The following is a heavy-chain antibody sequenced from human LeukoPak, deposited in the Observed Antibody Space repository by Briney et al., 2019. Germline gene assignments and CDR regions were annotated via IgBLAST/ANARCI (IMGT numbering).Heavy chain of an antibody. Sequence: PGGSLRLSCAASRFTFSSYAMSWVRQAPGKGLEWVSAISGSGGSTYYADSVKGRFTISRDNSKNTLYLQMNSLRAEDTAVYYCAKAHTGMIVVVILDYWGQGTLVTVSS. CDR1: RFTFSSYA. CDR2: ISGSGGST. D-gene: IGHD3-22*01. V-gene: IGHV3-23*01. J-gene: IGHJ4*02. CDR3: AKAHTGMIVVVILDY.